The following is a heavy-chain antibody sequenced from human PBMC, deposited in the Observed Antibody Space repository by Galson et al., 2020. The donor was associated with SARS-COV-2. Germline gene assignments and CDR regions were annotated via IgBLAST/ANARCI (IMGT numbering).Heavy chain of an antibody. CDR2: FDPEDGET. Sequence: ASVKVSCKVSGYTLTELSMHWVRQAPGKGLEWMGGFDPEDGETIYAQKFQGRVTMTEDTSTDTAYMELSSLRSEDTAVYYCATSRGYCGGDCYLNWFDPWGQGTLVTVSS. CDR1: GYTLTELS. D-gene: IGHD2-21*01. CDR3: ATSRGYCGGDCYLNWFDP. V-gene: IGHV1-24*01. J-gene: IGHJ5*02.